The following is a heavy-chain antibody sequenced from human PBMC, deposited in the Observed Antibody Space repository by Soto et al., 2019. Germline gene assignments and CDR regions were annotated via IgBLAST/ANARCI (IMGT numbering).Heavy chain of an antibody. V-gene: IGHV1-69*13. J-gene: IGHJ4*02. Sequence: SVKVSCKASGGTFSSYAISWVRQAPGQGLEWMGGIIPIFGTANYAQKFQGRVTITADESTSTAYMELSSLRSEDTAVYYCAIVRSYYDSSGYSGGPFDYWGQGTLVTVSS. D-gene: IGHD3-22*01. CDR1: GGTFSSYA. CDR3: AIVRSYYDSSGYSGGPFDY. CDR2: IIPIFGTA.